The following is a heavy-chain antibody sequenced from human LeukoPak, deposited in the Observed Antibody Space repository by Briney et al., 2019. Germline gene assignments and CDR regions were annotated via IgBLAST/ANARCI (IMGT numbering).Heavy chain of an antibody. CDR1: GGTFSSYA. J-gene: IGHJ1*01. CDR3: ARDPSSSWPSGDFRH. D-gene: IGHD6-13*01. CDR2: ISAYNGNT. Sequence: ASVKVSCKASGGTFSSYAISWVRQAPGQGLEWMGWISAYNGNTNYAQKLQGRVTMTTDTSTSTAYMELRSLRSDDTAVYYCARDPSSSWPSGDFRHWGQGTLVTVSS. V-gene: IGHV1-18*01.